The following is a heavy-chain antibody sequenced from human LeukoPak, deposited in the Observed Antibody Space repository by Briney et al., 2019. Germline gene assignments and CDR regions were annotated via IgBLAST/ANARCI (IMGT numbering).Heavy chain of an antibody. CDR2: IYSGGST. CDR1: GFTVSNKY. V-gene: IGHV3-66*01. J-gene: IGHJ3*02. D-gene: IGHD2-15*01. CDR3: AREMYCSGGSCYGDAFDI. Sequence: GGSLRLSCAASGFTVSNKYMSWVRQAPGRGLEWVSVIYSGGSTYYADSVKGRFSISRDKSKNTLYLQMNSLRAEDTALYYCAREMYCSGGSCYGDAFDIWGQRTMVTVSS.